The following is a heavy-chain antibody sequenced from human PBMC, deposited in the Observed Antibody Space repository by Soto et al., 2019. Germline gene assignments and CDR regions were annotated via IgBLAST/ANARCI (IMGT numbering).Heavy chain of an antibody. D-gene: IGHD3-16*02. CDR2: INVNSGGT. CDR1: GYTFTGNY. Sequence: QVQLVQSGAEVKKPGASVKVSCKASGYTFTGNYMHWVRQAPGQGFEWMGWINVNSGGTKYAQKFQGWVTVTRDTSISTAYMELSRLRSDDTAVYYCARGDKLSLYPQLDYWGQGTLVTVSS. CDR3: ARGDKLSLYPQLDY. J-gene: IGHJ4*02. V-gene: IGHV1-2*04.